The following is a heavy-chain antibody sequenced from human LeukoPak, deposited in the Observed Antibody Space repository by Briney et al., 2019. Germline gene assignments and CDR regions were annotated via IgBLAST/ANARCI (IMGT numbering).Heavy chain of an antibody. CDR2: IYYSGST. Sequence: PSETLSLTCTVSGGSISSSSYYWGWIRQPPGKGLEWIGSIYYSGSTYYNPSLKSRVTISADTSKNQFSLKLSSVTAADTAVYYCARQAAGFDFDYWGQGTLVTVSS. J-gene: IGHJ4*02. D-gene: IGHD6-13*01. CDR3: ARQAAGFDFDY. V-gene: IGHV4-39*01. CDR1: GGSISSSSYY.